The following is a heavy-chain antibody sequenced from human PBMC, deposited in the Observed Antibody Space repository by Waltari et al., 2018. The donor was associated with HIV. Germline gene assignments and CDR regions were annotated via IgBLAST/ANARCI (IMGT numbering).Heavy chain of an antibody. J-gene: IGHJ4*02. CDR1: GFTFGSSA. Sequence: QVQLVESGGGVVQPGRSLRLSCAASGFTFGSSAMQWVRQAPDKGLEWVAAIWYDGSNKNYAESVKGRFTISRDNSKNTLYLHMDYLRPEDTAMYYCARQDYSSSSGYYLGLDYWGQGTLVTVSS. V-gene: IGHV3-33*08. D-gene: IGHD6-19*01. CDR2: IWYDGSNK. CDR3: ARQDYSSSSGYYLGLDY.